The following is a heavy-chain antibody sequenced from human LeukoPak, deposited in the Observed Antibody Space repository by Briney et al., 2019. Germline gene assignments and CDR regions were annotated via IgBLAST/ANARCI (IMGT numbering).Heavy chain of an antibody. CDR1: GDSISGGTFY. V-gene: IGHV4-39*01. J-gene: IGHJ4*02. CDR3: AGRVGATIWTGLHF. D-gene: IGHD1-26*01. Sequence: SETLSLTCTVSGDSISGGTFYWGWVRQPPGQGLEWIGSIHFNGNTYYNPSLKSPVTISVDMPKNQFSLNLSSVTVADTAVYYCAGRVGATIWTGLHFWGQGILVTVST. CDR2: IHFNGNT.